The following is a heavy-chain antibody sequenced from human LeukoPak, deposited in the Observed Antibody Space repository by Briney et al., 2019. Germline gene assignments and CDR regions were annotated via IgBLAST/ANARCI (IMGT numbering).Heavy chain of an antibody. Sequence: SETLSLTCTVSGGSISSGSYYWSWIRQPAGKGLEWIGRIYTSGSTNYNPSLKSRVTISVDTSKNQFSLKLSSVTVADTAVYYCARSSEGRYYYDSSGLSYYYYYMDVWGKGTTVTISS. CDR2: IYTSGST. D-gene: IGHD3-22*01. J-gene: IGHJ6*03. CDR1: GGSISSGSYY. CDR3: ARSSEGRYYYDSSGLSYYYYYMDV. V-gene: IGHV4-61*02.